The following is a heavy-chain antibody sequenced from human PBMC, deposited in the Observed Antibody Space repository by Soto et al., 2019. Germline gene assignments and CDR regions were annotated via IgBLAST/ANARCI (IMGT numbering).Heavy chain of an antibody. V-gene: IGHV4-4*02. CDR1: GGSISSSDW. D-gene: IGHD1-26*01. J-gene: IGHJ4*02. Sequence: SETLSLTCAVSGGSISSSDWWSWVRQPPGKGLEWIGEIYHSGSTNYNPSLKSRVTISVDKSKNQFSLKLSSVTAADTAVHYCARASVGAGTIPFDYWGQGTLVTVSS. CDR2: IYHSGST. CDR3: ARASVGAGTIPFDY.